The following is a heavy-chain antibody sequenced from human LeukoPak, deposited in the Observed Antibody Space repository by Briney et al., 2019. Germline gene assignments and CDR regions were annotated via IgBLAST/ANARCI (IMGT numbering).Heavy chain of an antibody. D-gene: IGHD3-22*01. CDR1: GFTFSSYG. J-gene: IGHJ4*02. CDR2: IWYDGSNK. V-gene: IGHV3-33*01. Sequence: GGSLRLSCAASGFTFSSYGMHWVRQAPGKGLEWVAVIWYDGSNKYYADSVKGRFTISRDNSKNTLYLQMNSLRAEDTAVYYCARGSPYDSSGYPIDNWGQGTLVTVSS. CDR3: ARGSPYDSSGYPIDN.